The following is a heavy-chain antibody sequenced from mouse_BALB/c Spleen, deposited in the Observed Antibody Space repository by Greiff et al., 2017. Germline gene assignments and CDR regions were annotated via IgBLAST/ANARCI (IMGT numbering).Heavy chain of an antibody. D-gene: IGHD2-4*01. CDR1: GYSITSDYA. Sequence: EVKLMESGPGLVKPSQSLSLTCTVTGYSITSDYAWNWIRQFPGNKLEWMGYISYSGSTSYNPSLKSRISITRDTSKNQFFLQLNSVTTEDTATYYCARENYDYDAVYAMDYWGQGTSVTVSS. V-gene: IGHV3-2*02. CDR3: ARENYDYDAVYAMDY. CDR2: ISYSGST. J-gene: IGHJ4*01.